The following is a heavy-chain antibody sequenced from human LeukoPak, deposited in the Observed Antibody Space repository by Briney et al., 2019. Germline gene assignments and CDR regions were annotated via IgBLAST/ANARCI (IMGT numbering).Heavy chain of an antibody. D-gene: IGHD6-19*01. J-gene: IGHJ6*03. V-gene: IGHV1-8*03. CDR2: MNPNSGNT. Sequence: ASVKVSCKASGYTFTSYDINWVRQATGQGLEWMGWMNPNSGNTGYAQKFQGRVTITRNTSISTAYMELSSLRSEDTAVYYCARRAVDNSYYYYMDVWGKGTTVTVSS. CDR3: ARRAVDNSYYYYMDV. CDR1: GYTFTSYD.